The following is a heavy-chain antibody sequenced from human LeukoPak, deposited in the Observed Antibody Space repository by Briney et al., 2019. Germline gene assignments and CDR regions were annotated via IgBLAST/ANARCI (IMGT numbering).Heavy chain of an antibody. Sequence: GGSLRLSCAASGFSFSSYSMKWVRQAPGKGLEWISYISGSGSTIYYADSVKGRFTISRDNAKNSLFLQMNSLRDEDTAVYYCSTAGDNFDPCGQGTLVTVSS. J-gene: IGHJ5*02. CDR1: GFSFSSYS. V-gene: IGHV3-48*02. D-gene: IGHD2-21*01. CDR3: STAGDNFDP. CDR2: ISGSGSTI.